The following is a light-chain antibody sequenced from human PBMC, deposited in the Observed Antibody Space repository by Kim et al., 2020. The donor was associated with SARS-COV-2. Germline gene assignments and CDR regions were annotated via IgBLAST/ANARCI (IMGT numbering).Light chain of an antibody. CDR1: QDIANY. CDR3: QYYDSLYT. J-gene: IGKJ2*01. V-gene: IGKV1-33*01. Sequence: LSATVGDRVTITGQARQDIANYLSWYQQKTGKAPKLLIFDAYNLETGVAARFSGSGYGTHFTFTISSLQPEDIATYYCQYYDSLYTFGQGTKLEI. CDR2: DAY.